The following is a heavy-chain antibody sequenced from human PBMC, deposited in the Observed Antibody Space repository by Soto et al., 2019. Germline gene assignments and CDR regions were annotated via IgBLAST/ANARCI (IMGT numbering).Heavy chain of an antibody. V-gene: IGHV3-23*01. CDR3: AKAKFHFGSGRSCDY. J-gene: IGHJ4*02. D-gene: IGHD3-10*01. CDR1: GFTFSNYA. Sequence: GGSLRLSCAASGFTFSNYAMTWVRQAPGKGLEWVSGISGSGDSTYYADSVKGRFTISRENSKNTLYLRMNSLRAEDTAVYYCAKAKFHFGSGRSCDYWGQGTLVTVSS. CDR2: ISGSGDST.